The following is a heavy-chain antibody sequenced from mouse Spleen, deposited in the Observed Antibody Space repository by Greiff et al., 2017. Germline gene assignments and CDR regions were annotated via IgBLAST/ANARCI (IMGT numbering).Heavy chain of an antibody. Sequence: DVKLVESGGGLVQPGGSRKLSCAASGFTFSDYGMAWVRQAPGKGPEWVAFISNLAYSIYYADTVTGRFTISRENAKNTLYLEMSSLRSEDTAMYYCARVYYGYDVGWYFDVWGAGTTVTVSS. CDR3: ARVYYGYDVGWYFDV. D-gene: IGHD2-2*01. V-gene: IGHV5-15*02. J-gene: IGHJ1*01. CDR1: GFTFSDYG. CDR2: ISNLAYSI.